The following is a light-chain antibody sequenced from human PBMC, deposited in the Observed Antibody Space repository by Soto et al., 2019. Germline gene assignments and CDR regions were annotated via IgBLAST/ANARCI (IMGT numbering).Light chain of an antibody. Sequence: DIQLTQSPSILSASVGDRVTITCRASQSVSSWLAWFQQKPGKAPKSLIYGATSLQRGVPSRFSGSGGDTDFSLTISSLQPEDIATYYCQQYQRYPPSFGGGTKVEIK. CDR2: GAT. CDR1: QSVSSW. J-gene: IGKJ4*01. CDR3: QQYQRYPPS. V-gene: IGKV1D-16*01.